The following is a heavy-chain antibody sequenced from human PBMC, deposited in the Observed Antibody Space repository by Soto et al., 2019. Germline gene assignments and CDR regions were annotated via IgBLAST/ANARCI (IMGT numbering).Heavy chain of an antibody. CDR2: ISPGGST. CDR1: NGSLSGYY. J-gene: IGHJ4*02. CDR3: ARPRFFQYFDS. V-gene: IGHV4-34*01. Sequence: PSETLSLTCAVYNGSLSGYYWSWIRQPPGKGLEWIGEISPGGSTTYNPSLKSRVTISIDTPNNRFSLMLNSVTAADTAVYYCARPRFFQYFDSWGRGTLVTVS. D-gene: IGHD3-3*01.